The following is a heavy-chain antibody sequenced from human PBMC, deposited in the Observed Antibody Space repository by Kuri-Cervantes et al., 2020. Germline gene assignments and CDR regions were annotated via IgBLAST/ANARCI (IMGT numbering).Heavy chain of an antibody. CDR2: IKQDGSEK. CDR3: AKDDRLGRWAKYYYYGMDV. V-gene: IGHV3-7*03. J-gene: IGHJ6*02. CDR1: GFTFDDYA. D-gene: IGHD1-26*01. Sequence: GGSLRLSCAASGFTFDDYAMHWVRQAPGKGLEWVANIKQDGSEKYYVDSVKGRFTISRDNAKNSLYLQMNSLRAEDTAVYYCAKDDRLGRWAKYYYYGMDVWGQGTTVTVSS.